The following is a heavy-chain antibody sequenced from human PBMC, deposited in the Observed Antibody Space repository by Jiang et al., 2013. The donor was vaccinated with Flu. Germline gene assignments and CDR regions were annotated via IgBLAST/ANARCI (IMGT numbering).Heavy chain of an antibody. V-gene: IGHV5-51*01. J-gene: IGHJ5*02. CDR2: IYPGDSDT. CDR3: ARLRTPYSYGYP. D-gene: IGHD5-18*01. CDR1: YW. Sequence: YWIGWVRQMPGKGLEWMGIIYPGDSDTRYSPSFQGQVTISADKSISTAYLQWSSLKASDTAMYYCARLRTPYSYGYPWGQGTLVTVSS.